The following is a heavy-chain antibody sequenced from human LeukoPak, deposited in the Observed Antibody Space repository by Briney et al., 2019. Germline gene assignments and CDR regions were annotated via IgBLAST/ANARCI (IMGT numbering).Heavy chain of an antibody. J-gene: IGHJ4*02. Sequence: GGSLRLSCAASGFTFSSYAMSWVRQAPGKGLEWVSAISGRGGSTYYADSVKGRFTISRDNSKNMLYLQMNSLETEDTAVYYCAKDDDRHWGSSCQDYWGQGTLVTVSS. CDR1: GFTFSSYA. D-gene: IGHD2-2*01. CDR3: AKDDDRHWGSSCQDY. CDR2: ISGRGGST. V-gene: IGHV3-23*01.